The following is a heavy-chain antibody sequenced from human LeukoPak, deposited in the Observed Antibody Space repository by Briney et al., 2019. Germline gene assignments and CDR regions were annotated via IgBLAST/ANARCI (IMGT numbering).Heavy chain of an antibody. D-gene: IGHD3-22*01. CDR2: VSSRSSYI. V-gene: IGHV3-21*01. CDR3: ARGGYCDSSGYYYGATECYFDY. Sequence: GGSLRLSCAASGFTFSSYSMNWVRQSPGKGLEWVSSVSSRSSYIYYADSVKGRFTISRDNAKNSLYLQMNSLRAEDTAVYYCARGGYCDSSGYYYGATECYFDYWGQGTLVTVSS. CDR1: GFTFSSYS. J-gene: IGHJ4*02.